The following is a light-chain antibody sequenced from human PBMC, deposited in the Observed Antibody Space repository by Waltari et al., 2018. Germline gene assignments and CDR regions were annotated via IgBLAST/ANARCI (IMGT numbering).Light chain of an antibody. J-gene: IGLJ3*02. CDR3: AVWDDSLSAWV. CDR2: RNN. Sequence: QSVLTQPPSASGTPGQRVTISCSGSSSNIGSQYVFWYQQLPGTAPKLLSYRNNQPPDGVPDRFSGSKSGTSASLAMCGLRSEDEADYHCAVWDDSLSAWVFGGGTKLTVL. V-gene: IGLV1-47*01. CDR1: SSNIGSQY.